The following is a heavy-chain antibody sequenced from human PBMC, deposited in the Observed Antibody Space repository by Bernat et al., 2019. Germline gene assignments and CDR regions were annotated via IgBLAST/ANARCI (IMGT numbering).Heavy chain of an antibody. J-gene: IGHJ4*02. CDR2: IYPGDSDT. CDR3: ARHQGGPGSSFRLDY. V-gene: IGHV5-51*01. CDR1: GYRFINYW. D-gene: IGHD6-6*01. Sequence: EVQLVQSGAEVKKPGESLKISCKGSGYRFINYWIGWVRQMPGKGLEWMGIIYPGDSDTRYSPSFEGQVTISADKSISTAYLQWRSLKASDTAMYYCARHQGGPGSSFRLDYWGQGTLVTVSS.